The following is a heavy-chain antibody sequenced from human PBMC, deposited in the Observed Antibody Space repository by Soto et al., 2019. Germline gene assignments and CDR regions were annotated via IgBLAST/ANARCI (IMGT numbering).Heavy chain of an antibody. CDR3: TTDYYDSSGYYD. V-gene: IGHV3-72*01. Sequence: GGSLRLSCAGSGFTLSDHYIDWVRQAPGKGLEWVGRSRDKAQGYSTAYAAPVKGRFTISRDDSKNTLYLQMNSLKTEDTAVYYCTTDYYDSSGYYDWGQGTLVTVSS. J-gene: IGHJ4*02. CDR1: GFTLSDHY. CDR2: SRDKAQGYST. D-gene: IGHD3-22*01.